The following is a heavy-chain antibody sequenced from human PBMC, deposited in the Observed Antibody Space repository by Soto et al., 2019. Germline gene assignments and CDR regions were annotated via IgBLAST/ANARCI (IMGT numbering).Heavy chain of an antibody. J-gene: IGHJ4*02. CDR2: INHSGST. CDR1: GGSFSGYY. Sequence: SETLSLTCAVYGGSFSGYYWSWIRQPPGKGLGWIGEINHSGSTNYNPSLKSRVTISVDTSKNQFSLKLSSVTAADTAVYYCARVAGATNSEKEYYFDYWGQGTLVTVSS. D-gene: IGHD1-26*01. V-gene: IGHV4-34*01. CDR3: ARVAGATNSEKEYYFDY.